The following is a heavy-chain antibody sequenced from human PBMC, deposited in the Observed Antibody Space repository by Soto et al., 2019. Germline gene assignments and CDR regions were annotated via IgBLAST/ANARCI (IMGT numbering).Heavy chain of an antibody. CDR2: IDPSDSYT. CDR3: ARHRLPNCSSTSCLGMDV. J-gene: IGHJ6*02. Sequence: PGESLKISCKGSGYSFTSYWISWVRQMPGKGLEWMGRIDPSDSYTNYSPSFQGHVTISADKSISTAYLQWSSLKASDTAMYYCARHRLPNCSSTSCLGMDVWGQGTTLTVS. V-gene: IGHV5-10-1*01. CDR1: GYSFTSYW. D-gene: IGHD2-2*01.